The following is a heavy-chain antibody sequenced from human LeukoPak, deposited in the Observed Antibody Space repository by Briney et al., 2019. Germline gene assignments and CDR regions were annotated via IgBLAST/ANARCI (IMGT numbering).Heavy chain of an antibody. Sequence: PGGSLRLSCAASGFTVSSNYMNWVRQAPGKGLEWVSVIYNGGETYYAGSVKGRFTFSRDNSKNTLYLQMNNLRAEDTAVYYCARDRAYSHAFDIWGQGTMVTVSS. CDR1: GFTVSSNY. J-gene: IGHJ3*02. CDR2: IYNGGET. CDR3: ARDRAYSHAFDI. D-gene: IGHD2-15*01. V-gene: IGHV3-66*01.